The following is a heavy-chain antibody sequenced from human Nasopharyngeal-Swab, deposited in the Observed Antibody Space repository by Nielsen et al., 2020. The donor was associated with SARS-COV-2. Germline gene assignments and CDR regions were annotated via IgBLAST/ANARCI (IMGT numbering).Heavy chain of an antibody. CDR3: AKEECTGTSCIRGFDY. V-gene: IGHV3-30*02. D-gene: IGHD2-2*01. CDR1: GFIFSNYA. J-gene: IGHJ4*02. CDR2: LRYDGSNK. Sequence: GESLKISCAASGFIFSNYAMQWVRQAPGKGLEWVAFLRYDGSNKRYADSVKGRFTISRDNSKNALYLEMNRLRAEDTAVYYCAKEECTGTSCIRGFDYWGQGTLVTVSS.